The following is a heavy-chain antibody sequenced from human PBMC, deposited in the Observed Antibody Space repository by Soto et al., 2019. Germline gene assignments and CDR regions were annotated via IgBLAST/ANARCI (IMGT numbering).Heavy chain of an antibody. D-gene: IGHD5-12*01. CDR2: IRNKADGGTT. CDR1: GFTFADYA. V-gene: IGHV3-49*03. CDR3: TRDRWLRLGGDY. J-gene: IGHJ4*02. Sequence: GGSLRLSCAVSGFTFADYAMTWFRQAPGRGLEWVGFIRNKADGGTTECAASLEGRFTISRDDSKSIAYLQMNSLKSDDTAVYYCTRDRWLRLGGDYWGQGTLVTVSS.